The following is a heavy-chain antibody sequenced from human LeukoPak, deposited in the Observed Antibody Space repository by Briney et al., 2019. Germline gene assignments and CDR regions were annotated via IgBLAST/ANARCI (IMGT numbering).Heavy chain of an antibody. CDR3: ARELPLYYFDY. D-gene: IGHD2-15*01. V-gene: IGHV4-61*02. J-gene: IGHJ4*02. CDR1: GGSISSGSYY. Sequence: SETLSLTCTVSGGSISSGSYYWSWIRQPAGKGLEWIGRIYTSGSTNYNPSLKSRVTISVDTSKNQFSLKLSSVTAADTAVYYCARELPLYYFDYWGQGTLVTVSS. CDR2: IYTSGST.